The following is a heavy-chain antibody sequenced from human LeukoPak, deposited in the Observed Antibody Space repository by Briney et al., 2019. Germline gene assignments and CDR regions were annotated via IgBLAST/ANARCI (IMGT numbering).Heavy chain of an antibody. D-gene: IGHD3-10*01. CDR3: ARLSSGSHDY. J-gene: IGHJ4*02. Sequence: PSETLSPTCSVSGGPITSHYWSWMRQSPEKGLEWIAYFYYSGSTTNYNPSLKSRVTISVDTSKNQFSLNLRSVTAADTAVYYCARLSSGSHDYWGRGTLVTVSS. CDR2: FYYSGSTT. CDR1: GGPITSHY. V-gene: IGHV4-59*08.